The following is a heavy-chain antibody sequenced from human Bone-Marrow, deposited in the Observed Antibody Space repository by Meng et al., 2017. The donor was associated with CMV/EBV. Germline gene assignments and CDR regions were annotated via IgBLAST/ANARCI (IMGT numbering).Heavy chain of an antibody. J-gene: IGHJ6*01. CDR1: GFTFSSYW. V-gene: IGHV3-74*01. Sequence: GESLKISCAASGFTFSSYWMHWVRQAPGKGLVWVSRINSDGSSTSYADSVKGRFTISRDNAKNTLYLQMNSLRAEDTAVYYCARVATYYYYGKDVWGQGTTVTVSS. CDR3: ARVATYYYYGKDV. CDR2: INSDGSST. D-gene: IGHD5-12*01.